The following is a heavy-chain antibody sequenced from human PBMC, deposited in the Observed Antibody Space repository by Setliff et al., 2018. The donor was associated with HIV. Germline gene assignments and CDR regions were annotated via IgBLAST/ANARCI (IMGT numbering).Heavy chain of an antibody. CDR2: IHPRDFDI. V-gene: IGHV5-51*01. Sequence: LKISCKGSGYSFTNYWTAWVRQMPGKGLEWMGIIHPRDFDIKYSQSFQGQVAISADKSLSTAYLQWNSLKAPDTALYYCARLDSSGYYRSFDVWGQGTMVTVSS. J-gene: IGHJ3*01. CDR1: GYSFTNYW. D-gene: IGHD3-22*01. CDR3: ARLDSSGYYRSFDV.